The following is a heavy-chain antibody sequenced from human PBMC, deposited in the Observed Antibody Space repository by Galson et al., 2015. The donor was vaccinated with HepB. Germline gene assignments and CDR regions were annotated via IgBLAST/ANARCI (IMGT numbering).Heavy chain of an antibody. CDR2: TGSSGGDT. CDR3: AGCPYYYYGMDV. J-gene: IGHJ6*02. CDR1: GFTFSSYA. V-gene: IGHV3-23*01. Sequence: SLRLSCAASGFTFSSYAMSWVRQAPGKGLEWVSTTGSSGGDTYYADSVKGRFTISRDNSKNTLYLQMNSLRAEDTAVYYCAGCPYYYYGMDVWGQGTTVTVPS. D-gene: IGHD2-2*01.